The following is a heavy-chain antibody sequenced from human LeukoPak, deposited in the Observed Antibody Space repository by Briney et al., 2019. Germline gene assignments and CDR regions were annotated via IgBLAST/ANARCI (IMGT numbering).Heavy chain of an antibody. CDR2: IYYSGSS. Sequence: SETLSLTCTVSGGSISRYYWSWIRQPPGKGLEWIGYIYYSGSSNYNPSLKSRVTISVDTSKNQFSLNLSSVTAADTAMYYCARLGPAAGTSFDYWGQGTLVTVSS. J-gene: IGHJ4*02. V-gene: IGHV4-59*08. D-gene: IGHD6-13*01. CDR3: ARLGPAAGTSFDY. CDR1: GGSISRYY.